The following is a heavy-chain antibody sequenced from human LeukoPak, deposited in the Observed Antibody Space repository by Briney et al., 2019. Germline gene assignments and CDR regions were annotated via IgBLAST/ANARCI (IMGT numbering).Heavy chain of an antibody. D-gene: IGHD3-22*01. V-gene: IGHV3-11*04. J-gene: IGHJ4*02. CDR1: GFTCGVYY. Sequence: SLRISCAASGFTCGVYYMSLMGQAPWHGLPLVSYFITTGSTIYYADSVKGRFTISRDNAKNSLYLQMNSLRAEGTAVYYCARDSLTMIVGRQKRGLDYWGQGTLVTVSS. CDR3: ARDSLTMIVGRQKRGLDY. CDR2: FITTGSTI.